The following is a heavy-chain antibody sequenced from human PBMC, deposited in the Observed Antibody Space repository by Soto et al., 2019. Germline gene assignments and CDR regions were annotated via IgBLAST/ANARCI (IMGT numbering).Heavy chain of an antibody. V-gene: IGHV1-3*01. CDR2: INAGNGNT. D-gene: IGHD6-13*01. CDR3: ARDRGSSWRDY. J-gene: IGHJ4*02. CDR1: GYTFTSYA. Sequence: ASVKVSCTASGYTFTSYAMDWVRQAPGQRLEWMGWINAGNGNTKYSQKFQGRVTITRDTSASTAYMELSSLRSEDTAVYYCARDRGSSWRDYWGQGTLVTVSS.